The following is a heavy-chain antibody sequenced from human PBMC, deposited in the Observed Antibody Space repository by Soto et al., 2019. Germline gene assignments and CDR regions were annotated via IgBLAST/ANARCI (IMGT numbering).Heavy chain of an antibody. V-gene: IGHV4-59*01. CDR3: ARARYLVSFDY. J-gene: IGHJ4*02. D-gene: IGHD2-21*01. CDR1: GGSISSYY. Sequence: SETLSLTCTVSGGSISSYYWSWIRQPPGKGLEWIGYIYYSGSTNYNPSLKSRVTISVDTSKNQFSLKMSSVTAADTAVYYWARARYLVSFDYWGQGTLVTVSS. CDR2: IYYSGST.